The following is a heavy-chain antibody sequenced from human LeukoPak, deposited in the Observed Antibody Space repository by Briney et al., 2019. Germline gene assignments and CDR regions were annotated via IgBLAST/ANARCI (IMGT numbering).Heavy chain of an antibody. Sequence: PGGSLRLSCAASGFTFSSYGMHWVRQAPGKGLEWLAVILFDGSSKYYADSVKGRFTISRDNSKNTLYLQMNSLRAEDTAVYYCAKANGDYMDVWGQGTTVTVSS. CDR2: ILFDGSSK. J-gene: IGHJ6*02. CDR3: AKANGDYMDV. D-gene: IGHD4-17*01. CDR1: GFTFSSYG. V-gene: IGHV3-30*18.